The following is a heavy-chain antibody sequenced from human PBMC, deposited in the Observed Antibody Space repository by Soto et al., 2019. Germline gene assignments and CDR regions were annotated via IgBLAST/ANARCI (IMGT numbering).Heavy chain of an antibody. Sequence: ASVKVSCKASGYTFTGYYMHWVRQAPGQGLEWMGWINPNSGGTNYAQKFQGWVTMTRDTSISTAYMELSRLRSDDTAVYYCARSKPLRGQPDNWFDPWGQGTLVTVSS. CDR1: GYTFTGYY. CDR3: ARSKPLRGQPDNWFDP. J-gene: IGHJ5*02. V-gene: IGHV1-2*04. D-gene: IGHD3-16*01. CDR2: INPNSGGT.